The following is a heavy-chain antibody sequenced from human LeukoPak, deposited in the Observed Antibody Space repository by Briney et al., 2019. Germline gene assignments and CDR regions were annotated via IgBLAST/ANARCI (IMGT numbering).Heavy chain of an antibody. CDR3: ARCHDHRRDMITFGGVIAMTPY. Sequence: ASVKVSCKASGYTFTGCYMHWVRQAPGQGLEWMGWINPNSGGTNYAQKFQGRVTMTRDTSISTAYMELSGLRSDDTAVYYCARCHDHRRDMITFGGVIAMTPYWGQGTLVTVSS. CDR2: INPNSGGT. V-gene: IGHV1-2*02. CDR1: GYTFTGCY. J-gene: IGHJ4*02. D-gene: IGHD3-16*02.